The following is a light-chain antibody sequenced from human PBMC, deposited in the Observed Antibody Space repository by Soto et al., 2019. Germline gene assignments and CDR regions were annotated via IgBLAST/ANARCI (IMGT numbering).Light chain of an antibody. Sequence: EIVLTQSPGTLSLSPGERATLSCRASQSVISTYLAWYQQKPGQAPRLLIYGASSRATGIPDRFSGSGSGTDFTLTISRLEPEDFEVYYCQQYSNSPGTLGQGTKVDIK. J-gene: IGKJ1*01. V-gene: IGKV3-20*01. CDR3: QQYSNSPGT. CDR2: GAS. CDR1: QSVISTY.